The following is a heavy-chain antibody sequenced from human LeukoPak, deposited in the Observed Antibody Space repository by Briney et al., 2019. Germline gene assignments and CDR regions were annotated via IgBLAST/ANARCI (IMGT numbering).Heavy chain of an antibody. J-gene: IGHJ3*02. CDR3: ARDAESEKYGDFPDAFDI. Sequence: PGGSLRLSCAASGFTFSSYAMHWVRQAPGKGLEWVAVISYDGSNKYYADSVKGRFTISRDNAKNSLYLQMNSLRDEDTAVYYCARDAESEKYGDFPDAFDIWGQGTMVTVSS. CDR1: GFTFSSYA. D-gene: IGHD4-17*01. CDR2: ISYDGSNK. V-gene: IGHV3-30-3*01.